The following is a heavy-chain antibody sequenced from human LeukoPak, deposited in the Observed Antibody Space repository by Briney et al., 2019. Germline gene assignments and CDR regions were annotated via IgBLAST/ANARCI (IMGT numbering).Heavy chain of an antibody. Sequence: PGRSLRLSCAASGFTFSTYGVHWVRQAPGKGLEWVAVIWYDGGNKYYSDSVKGRFTISRDNSKNTVSLQMNSLRAEDTAVYYCARGQYSPDYWGQGTVVTVSS. D-gene: IGHD2-15*01. CDR2: IWYDGGNK. CDR1: GFTFSTYG. V-gene: IGHV3-33*01. J-gene: IGHJ4*02. CDR3: ARGQYSPDY.